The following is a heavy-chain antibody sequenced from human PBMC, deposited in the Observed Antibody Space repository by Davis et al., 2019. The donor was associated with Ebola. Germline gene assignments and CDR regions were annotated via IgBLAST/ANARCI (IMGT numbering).Heavy chain of an antibody. D-gene: IGHD1-26*01. Sequence: ASVKVSCKASGYSLTDLSIHWVRQAPGKGLEWMGSFDPKYGEPIYAQKFQGRLTMTEDTSTYTAYMALSRLRSDDTAVHYWTVGGQDGGCDDWGQGALVPVSS. CDR2: FDPKYGEP. V-gene: IGHV1-24*01. CDR3: TVGGQDGGCDD. CDR1: GYSLTDLS. J-gene: IGHJ4*02.